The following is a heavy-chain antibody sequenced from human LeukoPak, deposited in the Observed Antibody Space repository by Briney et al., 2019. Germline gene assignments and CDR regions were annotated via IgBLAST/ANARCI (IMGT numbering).Heavy chain of an antibody. Sequence: SETLSLTCTVSGGSISDYYWTWIRRPPDKGPEWIGYTHYSGSTNYNPSLKSRVTISVDTSKNQFSLKLSSVTAADTAVYYCASESVALAGIDYWGKGTLVTVSS. CDR1: GGSISDYY. CDR2: THYSGST. V-gene: IGHV4-59*08. D-gene: IGHD6-19*01. CDR3: ASESVALAGIDY. J-gene: IGHJ4*02.